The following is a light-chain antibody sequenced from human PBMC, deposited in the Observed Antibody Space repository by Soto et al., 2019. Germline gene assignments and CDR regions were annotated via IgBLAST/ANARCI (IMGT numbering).Light chain of an antibody. CDR1: QSVSNN. V-gene: IGKV3-15*01. CDR2: SPS. J-gene: IGKJ1*01. Sequence: DIVMTQSPATLSVSPGVRATLSCRASQSVSNNLAWYQQKPGPAPRLLIYSPSTRATGAPARFSGRGSGTESALTISGLQAEDFLVYCCQQYSICPPAFAQGTKVEIK. CDR3: QQYSICPPA.